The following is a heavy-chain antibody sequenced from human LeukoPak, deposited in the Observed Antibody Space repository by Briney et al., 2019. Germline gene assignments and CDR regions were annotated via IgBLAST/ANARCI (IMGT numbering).Heavy chain of an antibody. J-gene: IGHJ3*02. CDR1: GYRFSDHG. CDR2: ISGGGGNT. V-gene: IGHV3-23*01. D-gene: IGHD1-26*01. Sequence: GGSLRLSCTASGYRFSDHGIHWVRQAPGKGLEWVSAISGGGGNTYYADSVKGRFTISRDNSKNTLYLQMNSLRAEDTAVYYCGKNRYSGSLSPFDIWGQGTMVTVSS. CDR3: GKNRYSGSLSPFDI.